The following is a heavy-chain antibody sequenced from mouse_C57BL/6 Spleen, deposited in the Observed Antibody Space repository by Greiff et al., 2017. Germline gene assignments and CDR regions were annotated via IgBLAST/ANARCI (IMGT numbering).Heavy chain of an antibody. CDR2: IDPENGDT. D-gene: IGHD2-1*01. Sequence: VQLQQSGAELVRPGASVKLSCTASGFNIKDDYMHWVKQRPEQGLEWIGWIDPENGDTEYATKFKGKDTITADTSSNTAYLQLSSLTSEDTAVYYCTTPYGNYAFDYWGQGTTLTVSS. J-gene: IGHJ2*01. CDR3: TTPYGNYAFDY. V-gene: IGHV14-4*01. CDR1: GFNIKDDY.